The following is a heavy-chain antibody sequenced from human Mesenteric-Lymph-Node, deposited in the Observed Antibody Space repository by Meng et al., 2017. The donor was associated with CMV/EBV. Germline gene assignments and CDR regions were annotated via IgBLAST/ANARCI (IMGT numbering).Heavy chain of an antibody. CDR1: GFISNRYR. Sequence: GESLKISCAASGFISNRYRMHWVRQAPGKGLEWVAVISYDGSNKYYADSVKGRFTISRDNSKNTLYLQMNSLRAEDTAVYYCARGDYYDSSGYAPGWFDPWGQGTLVTVSS. CDR3: ARGDYYDSSGYAPGWFDP. J-gene: IGHJ5*02. CDR2: ISYDGSNK. D-gene: IGHD3-22*01. V-gene: IGHV3-30*04.